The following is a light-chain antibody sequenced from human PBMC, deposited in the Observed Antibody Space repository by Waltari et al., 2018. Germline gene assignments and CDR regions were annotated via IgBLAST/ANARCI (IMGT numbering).Light chain of an antibody. CDR3: QQFFATPYT. V-gene: IGKV4-1*01. CDR1: QSILYTSKNMNY. CDR2: WAS. J-gene: IGKJ2*01. Sequence: DIVMTQSPDSLAVSLGERATINCKSSQSILYTSKNMNYLSWYQQNPGQPPKLLIYWASTRESGVPDRFSGSGSGTDFTLTISSLQAEDVAVYYCQQFFATPYTFGQGTRLEIK.